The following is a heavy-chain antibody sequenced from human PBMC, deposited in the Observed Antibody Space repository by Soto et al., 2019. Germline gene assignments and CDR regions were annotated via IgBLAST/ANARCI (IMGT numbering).Heavy chain of an antibody. D-gene: IGHD3-9*01. J-gene: IGHJ4*02. V-gene: IGHV4-34*01. CDR2: INHSGST. Sequence: SETLSLTCAVYGGSFSGYYWSWIRQPPGKGLEWIGEINHSGSTNYNPSLKSRVTISVDTSKNQFSLKLSSVTAADTAVYYCARGRPDYDILTGPFDYWGQGTLVTVSS. CDR1: GGSFSGYY. CDR3: ARGRPDYDILTGPFDY.